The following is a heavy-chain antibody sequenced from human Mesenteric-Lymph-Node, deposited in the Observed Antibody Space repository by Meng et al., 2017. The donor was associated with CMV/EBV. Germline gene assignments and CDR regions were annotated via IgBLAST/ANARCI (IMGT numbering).Heavy chain of an antibody. V-gene: IGHV3-30*02. CDR3: AKAQGYQNHFDC. Sequence: SCAASGLTFSSYGMHWVRQAPGKGLEWVAFIWYDGSNKYYADSVKGRFIISRDNSKNTLYLQMNSLRGEDTAVYYCAKAQGYQNHFDCWGQGTLVTVSS. CDR2: IWYDGSNK. J-gene: IGHJ4*02. D-gene: IGHD2-2*01. CDR1: GLTFSSYG.